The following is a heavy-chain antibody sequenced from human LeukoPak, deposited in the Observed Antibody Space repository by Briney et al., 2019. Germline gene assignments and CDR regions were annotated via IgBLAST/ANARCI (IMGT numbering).Heavy chain of an antibody. J-gene: IGHJ4*02. CDR3: AREAY. CDR1: GFTFSRYW. V-gene: IGHV3-7*01. Sequence: GSLRLSCAASGFTFSRYWMSWVRQAPGKGLEWVASVKEDGSQKNYVDTVKGRFTISRDNAKKSLVLQMNSLRVEDTAVYYCAREAYWGPGTLVTVSS. CDR2: VKEDGSQK.